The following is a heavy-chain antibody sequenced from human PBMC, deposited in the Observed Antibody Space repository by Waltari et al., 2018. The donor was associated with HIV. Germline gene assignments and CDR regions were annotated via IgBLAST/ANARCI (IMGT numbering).Heavy chain of an antibody. CDR2: ISYDGRNK. V-gene: IGHV3-30*18. CDR3: AKHITMIVVTYYGMDV. CDR1: GFVFSNYA. Sequence: QVQLVESGGGVVQPGRSLRLSCVASGFVFSNYAMHWVRQAPGKGLEWVALISYDGRNKYYADSVKGRFTIARDNSKNTLYLQMNSLRAEDTAVYYCAKHITMIVVTYYGMDVWGQGTTVTVSS. D-gene: IGHD3-22*01. J-gene: IGHJ6*02.